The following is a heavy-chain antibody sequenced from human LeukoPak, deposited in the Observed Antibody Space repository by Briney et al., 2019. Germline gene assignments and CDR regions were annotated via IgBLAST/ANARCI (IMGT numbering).Heavy chain of an antibody. Sequence: GGSLRLSCAVSEISITTTYMSWVRQAPGKGLEWVSVIYSGGSTYYADSVKGRFTISRDNSKNTLYLQMNSLRAEDTAVYYCARDLYGSGSCWGQGTLVTVSS. D-gene: IGHD3-10*01. CDR3: ARDLYGSGSC. CDR2: IYSGGST. J-gene: IGHJ4*02. V-gene: IGHV3-53*01. CDR1: EISITTTY.